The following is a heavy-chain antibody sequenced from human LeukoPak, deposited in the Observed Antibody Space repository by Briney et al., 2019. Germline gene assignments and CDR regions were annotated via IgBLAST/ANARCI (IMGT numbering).Heavy chain of an antibody. CDR3: ARMYYFDSGSDNWFDP. CDR1: GYTFTSYD. D-gene: IGHD3-10*01. J-gene: IGHJ5*02. Sequence: GESLKISCKASGYTFTSYDINWVRQATGQGLEWMGWMNPNSGNTGYAQKFQGRVTMTRNTSISTAYMELSSLRSEDTAVYYCARMYYFDSGSDNWFDPWGQGTLVTVSS. CDR2: MNPNSGNT. V-gene: IGHV1-8*01.